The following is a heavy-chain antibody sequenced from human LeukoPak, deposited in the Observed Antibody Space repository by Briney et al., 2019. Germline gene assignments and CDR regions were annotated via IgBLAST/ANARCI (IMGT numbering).Heavy chain of an antibody. Sequence: SETLSLTCTASGGSISSSSYYWGWIRQPPGKGLEWIGSIYYSGSTYYNPSLKSRVTISVDTSKNQFSLKLSSVTAADTAVYYCARRQKYCSSTSCLYWFDPWGQGTLVTVSS. D-gene: IGHD2-2*01. V-gene: IGHV4-39*01. CDR3: ARRQKYCSSTSCLYWFDP. CDR1: GGSISSSSYY. CDR2: IYYSGST. J-gene: IGHJ5*02.